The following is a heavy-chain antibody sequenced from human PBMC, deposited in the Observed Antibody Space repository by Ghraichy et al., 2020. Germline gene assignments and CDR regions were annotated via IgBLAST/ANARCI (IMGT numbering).Heavy chain of an antibody. J-gene: IGHJ4*02. CDR3: ARAHYGDLAAHFDY. CDR2: IYHSGIS. V-gene: IGHV4-4*02. D-gene: IGHD4-17*01. CDR1: GGSISSSNW. Sequence: SETLSLTCAVSGGSISSSNWWRWVRQPPGKGLEWIGEIYHSGISNYNPSLESRVTISVDKSKNQFSLKLSSVTAADTAVYYCARAHYGDLAAHFDYWGQGTLVTVSS.